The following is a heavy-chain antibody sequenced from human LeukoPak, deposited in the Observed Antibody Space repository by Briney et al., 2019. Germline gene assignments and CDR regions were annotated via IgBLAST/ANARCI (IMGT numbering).Heavy chain of an antibody. J-gene: IGHJ6*02. CDR1: GFTFSSYA. CDR2: ISGSGGST. CDR3: AKGLWFGELLRYYYYGMHV. Sequence: GGSLRLSCAASGFTFSSYAMSWVRQAPGKGLEWVSAISGSGGSTYYADSVKGRFTISRDNSKNTLYLQMNSLRAEDTAVYYCAKGLWFGELLRYYYYGMHVWGQGTTVTVSS. D-gene: IGHD3-10*01. V-gene: IGHV3-23*01.